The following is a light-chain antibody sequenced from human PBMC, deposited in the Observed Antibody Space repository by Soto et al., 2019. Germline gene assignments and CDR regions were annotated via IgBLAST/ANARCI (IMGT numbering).Light chain of an antibody. V-gene: IGKV3-20*01. CDR2: GAS. CDR1: HSVSSSY. J-gene: IGKJ2*01. CDR3: HQYGSSPRT. Sequence: EIVLTQSPGTLSLSPGERATLSCRASHSVSSSYLAWYQQKPGQAPRLLIYGASSRATGIPDRFSGSGSGTDFTLTISRLEPEDFAVYFCHQYGSSPRTFGQGTKLEIK.